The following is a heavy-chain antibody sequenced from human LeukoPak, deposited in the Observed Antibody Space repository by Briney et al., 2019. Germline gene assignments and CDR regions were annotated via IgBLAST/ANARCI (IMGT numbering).Heavy chain of an antibody. CDR1: GFTFSSYA. V-gene: IGHV3-23*01. CDR3: AKDLSSGWYPQWYFQH. D-gene: IGHD6-19*01. CDR2: ISGSGGST. J-gene: IGHJ1*01. Sequence: PGGSLRLSCAASGFTFSSYAMSWVRQAPGKGLEWVSAISGSGGSTYYADSVKGRFTISRDNSKNTLYLQMNSLRAEDTAVYYCAKDLSSGWYPQWYFQHWGQGTLVTVSS.